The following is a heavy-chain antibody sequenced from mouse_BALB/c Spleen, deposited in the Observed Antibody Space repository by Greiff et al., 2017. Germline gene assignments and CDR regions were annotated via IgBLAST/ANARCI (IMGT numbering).Heavy chain of an antibody. J-gene: IGHJ2*01. CDR3: ARGAITTVVATKGYFDY. CDR2: ISSGGST. D-gene: IGHD1-1*01. V-gene: IGHV5-6-5*01. Sequence: EVQGVESGGGLVKPGGSLKLSCAASGFTFSSYAMSWVRQTPEKRLEWVASISSGGSTYYPDSVKGRFTISRDNARNILYLQMSSLRSEDTAMYYCARGAITTVVATKGYFDYWGQGTTLTVSS. CDR1: GFTFSSYA.